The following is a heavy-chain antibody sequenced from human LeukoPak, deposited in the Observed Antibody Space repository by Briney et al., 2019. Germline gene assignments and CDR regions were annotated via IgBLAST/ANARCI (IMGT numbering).Heavy chain of an antibody. V-gene: IGHV3-64*01. CDR1: GFSFCNYA. Sequence: GGSLRLSCAASGFSFCNYAMHWVRQAPGKGREYVSRISTYGGSTYHANSVKGRFTISRDNSKNTLYLQMGSLRTEDMAVYYCATSLIWFGELSAPFDYWGQGTLVTVSS. J-gene: IGHJ4*02. CDR2: ISTYGGST. CDR3: ATSLIWFGELSAPFDY. D-gene: IGHD3-10*01.